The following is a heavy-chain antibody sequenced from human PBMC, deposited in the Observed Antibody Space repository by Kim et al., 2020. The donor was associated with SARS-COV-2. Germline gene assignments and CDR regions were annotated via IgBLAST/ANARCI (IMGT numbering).Heavy chain of an antibody. CDR3: ARVGCSSTSCPSDHYYGMDV. CDR2: IYYSGST. CDR1: GGSISSYY. J-gene: IGHJ6*02. V-gene: IGHV4-59*13. D-gene: IGHD2-2*01. Sequence: SETLSLTCTVSGGSISSYYWSWIRQPPGKGLEWIGYIYYSGSTNYNPSLKSRVIISVDTSKNQFSLKLSSVTAADTAVYYCARVGCSSTSCPSDHYYGMDVWGQGTTVTVSS.